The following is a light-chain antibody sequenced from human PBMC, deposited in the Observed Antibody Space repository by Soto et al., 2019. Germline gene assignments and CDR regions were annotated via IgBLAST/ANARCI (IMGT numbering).Light chain of an antibody. CDR3: QQCVNSPLT. CDR2: DAS. Sequence: DIVLTQSPGTLSLSPGERATLSCRASQSLSQNYLAWYQHKPGQAPRLLIHDASNMDTGIPDRFSGSGSGTDFTLTISSLEPEDSAVYQCQQCVNSPLTFGPGTKVEI. CDR1: QSLSQNY. V-gene: IGKV3-20*01. J-gene: IGKJ1*01.